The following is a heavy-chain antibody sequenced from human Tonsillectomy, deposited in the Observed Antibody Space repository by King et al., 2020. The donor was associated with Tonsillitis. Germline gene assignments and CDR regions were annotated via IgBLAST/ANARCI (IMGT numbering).Heavy chain of an antibody. J-gene: IGHJ4*03. CDR1: GGSINTGGFY. D-gene: IGHD2-21*02. CDR2: IYDSGTT. CDR3: AGTVHRGDYRDR. V-gene: IGHV4-31*03. Sequence: QLQESGPGLVRPSQTLSLTCTVSGGSINTGGFYWTWIRQHPGKGLEWIGYIYDSGTTNYNASLQSRVTISENTSKNQVSLTLTSVTAADTDVYYCAGTVHRGDYRDRWGRGTPVIVSS.